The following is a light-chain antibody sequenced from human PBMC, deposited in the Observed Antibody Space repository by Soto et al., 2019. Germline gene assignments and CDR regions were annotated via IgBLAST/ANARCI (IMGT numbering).Light chain of an antibody. J-gene: IGKJ3*01. V-gene: IGKV1-8*01. Sequence: AIRVTQSPSSISASTGDRVTITCRASQGDSSFLAWYQQKPGEAPKLLIYAASTLQSGVPSRFSGSGSGTDFTLAISSLQSEDFETYYCQQYYTYHPNFGTGTKVDI. CDR1: QGDSSF. CDR3: QQYYTYHPN. CDR2: AAS.